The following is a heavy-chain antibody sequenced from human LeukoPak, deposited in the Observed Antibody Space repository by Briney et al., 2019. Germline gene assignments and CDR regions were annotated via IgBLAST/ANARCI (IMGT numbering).Heavy chain of an antibody. J-gene: IGHJ4*02. Sequence: PSETLSFTCTVSGGSISSYYWSWIRQPPGKGLEWIGYIYYSGSTNYNPSLKSRVTISVDTSKNQFSLKLSSVTAADTAVYYCARVLIGNYDFWSGLFDYWGQGTLVTVSS. CDR1: GGSISSYY. D-gene: IGHD3-3*01. CDR3: ARVLIGNYDFWSGLFDY. V-gene: IGHV4-59*01. CDR2: IYYSGST.